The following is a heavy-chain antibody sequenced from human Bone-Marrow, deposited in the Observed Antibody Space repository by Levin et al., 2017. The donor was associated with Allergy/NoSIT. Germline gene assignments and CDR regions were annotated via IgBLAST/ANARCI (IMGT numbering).Heavy chain of an antibody. V-gene: IGHV3-73*01. CDR2: IRSKVNNYAT. Sequence: PGGSLRLSCAPSGITLRGSAVHWVRQASGKGLEWLGRIRSKVNNYATVYAASVEGRFTISREDSKDTAFLHMNSLNTEDTAVYHCMTYYYDTNGDFPFGYWGQGTLVTVSS. D-gene: IGHD3-22*01. CDR3: MTYYYDTNGDFPFGY. J-gene: IGHJ4*02. CDR1: GITLRGSA.